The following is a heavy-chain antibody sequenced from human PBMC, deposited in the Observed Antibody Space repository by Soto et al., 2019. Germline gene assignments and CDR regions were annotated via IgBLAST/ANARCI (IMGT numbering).Heavy chain of an antibody. CDR3: SRGILV. V-gene: IGHV4-31*03. Sequence: QVQLQESGTGRVKLSQTLFLTCTVSGGSINSGGYCWSWIRQHPGKGLDWIGCISYGGSTSYNPSLKSRVTISVDTSKNQFSLKLTSVTAADTAVYYCSRGILVWGQGALITVSS. CDR1: GGSINSGGYC. CDR2: ISYGGST. D-gene: IGHD5-18*01. J-gene: IGHJ4*02.